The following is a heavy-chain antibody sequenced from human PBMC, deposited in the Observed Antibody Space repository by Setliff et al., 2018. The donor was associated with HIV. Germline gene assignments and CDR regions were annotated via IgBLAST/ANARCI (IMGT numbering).Heavy chain of an antibody. D-gene: IGHD1-26*01. J-gene: IGHJ5*02. CDR2: IYTSGST. CDR1: GGSISSGIYY. Sequence: PSETLSLTCTVSGGSISSGIYYWSWIRQPAGKGLEWIGRIYTSGSTKYNPSLESRVTISVDTSKNQFSLRLSSVTAADTAVYYCARSTVGAGTSFPWGRGILVTVSS. V-gene: IGHV4-61*02. CDR3: ARSTVGAGTSFP.